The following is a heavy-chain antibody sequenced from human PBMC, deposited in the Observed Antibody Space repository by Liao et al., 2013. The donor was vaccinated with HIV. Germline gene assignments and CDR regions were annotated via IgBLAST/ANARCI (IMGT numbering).Heavy chain of an antibody. CDR1: GGSFTGYY. CDR3: ARAGKDSSGYYSHYYSMEV. J-gene: IGHJ6*03. Sequence: QVQLQQWGAGLLKPSETLSLTCAVYGGSFTGYYWSWIRQPPREGAWSGLGTINHSGRTDFNPSLKSRVTMSVDTSKNQFSLKLSSMTAADTAVYYCARAGKDSSGYYSHYYSMEVWGKGTTVTVS. D-gene: IGHD3-22*01. V-gene: IGHV4-34*01. CDR2: INHSGRT.